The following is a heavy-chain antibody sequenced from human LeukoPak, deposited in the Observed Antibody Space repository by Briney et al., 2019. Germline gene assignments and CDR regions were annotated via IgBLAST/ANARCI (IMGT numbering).Heavy chain of an antibody. D-gene: IGHD6-19*01. V-gene: IGHV1-8*01. CDR3: ARARRAQEYSSGWFNFDY. J-gene: IGHJ4*02. CDR2: MNPNSGNT. Sequence: ASVKVSCKASGYTFTSYDINWVRQATGQGLEWMGWMNPNSGNTGYAQKFQGRVTMTRNTSISTAYMELSSLRSEDTAVYYCARARRAQEYSSGWFNFDYWGQGTLVTVSS. CDR1: GYTFTSYD.